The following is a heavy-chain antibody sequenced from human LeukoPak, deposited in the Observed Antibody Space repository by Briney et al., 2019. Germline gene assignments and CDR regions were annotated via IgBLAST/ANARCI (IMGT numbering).Heavy chain of an antibody. V-gene: IGHV4-39*01. CDR2: SNLGGTT. J-gene: IGHJ4*02. CDR1: GDSINNNNFY. Sequence: SETLSLTCTVSGDSINNNNFYWGWIRQSPEKGLEWIGYSNLGGTTYYNPSLSSRVTISVDTSKIQFSLSLTSLTTADTVVYYCVRHIAESSNFDCWGQGTLVTVSS. D-gene: IGHD6-13*01. CDR3: VRHIAESSNFDC.